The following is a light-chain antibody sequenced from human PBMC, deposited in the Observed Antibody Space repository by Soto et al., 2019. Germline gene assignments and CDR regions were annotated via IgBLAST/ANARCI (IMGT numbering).Light chain of an antibody. Sequence: EMVMTQSPVTLSVSPGESATLSCRASQSVISNLAWYQQKPGQAPRLIMYGASNRATGIPDRFSGRGSGTAFTLTISRLDPEDFAVYYCHHYGGSQYTFGQGTKLEI. J-gene: IGKJ2*01. CDR1: QSVISN. CDR3: HHYGGSQYT. CDR2: GAS. V-gene: IGKV3-20*01.